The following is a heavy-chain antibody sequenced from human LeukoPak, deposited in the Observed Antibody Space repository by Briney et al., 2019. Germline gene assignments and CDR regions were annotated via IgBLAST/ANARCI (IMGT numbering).Heavy chain of an antibody. Sequence: PGGSLRLSCVASGFTFSSYWMSWVRQAPGKGPEWVANIKQESGEIYYVDSVKGRFTISRDNAKNSLYLQMNSLRAEDTAVYYCARDKIVGPTRFDYWGQGTLVTVSS. CDR3: ARDKIVGPTRFDY. V-gene: IGHV3-7*01. CDR1: GFTFSSYW. D-gene: IGHD1-26*01. J-gene: IGHJ4*02. CDR2: IKQESGEI.